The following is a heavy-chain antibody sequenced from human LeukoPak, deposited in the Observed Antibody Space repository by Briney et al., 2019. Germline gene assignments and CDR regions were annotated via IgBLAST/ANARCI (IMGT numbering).Heavy chain of an antibody. D-gene: IGHD6-13*01. Sequence: PGGSLRLSCAASGFTFISYAMSWVRQAPGKGLEWVSSITGRDSGTYYADSVKGRFTISRDTSNNTLYLQMSSLRAEDTALYYCAKVRGSTWDPFDYWCQGTLVTVSS. J-gene: IGHJ4*02. CDR2: ITGRDSGT. CDR3: AKVRGSTWDPFDY. V-gene: IGHV3-23*01. CDR1: GFTFISYA.